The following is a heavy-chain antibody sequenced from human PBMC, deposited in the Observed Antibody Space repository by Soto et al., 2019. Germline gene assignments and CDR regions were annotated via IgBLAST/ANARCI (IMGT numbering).Heavy chain of an antibody. CDR3: AKGNQEAGTSGYYFDY. D-gene: IGHD6-19*01. Sequence: PGGSLRLSCAASGFTFSSYAMSWVRQAPGKGLEWVSAISGSGGSTYYADSVKGRFTISRDNSKNTLYLQMNGLRAEDTAVYYCAKGNQEAGTSGYYFDYWGQGTLVTVSS. CDR2: ISGSGGST. V-gene: IGHV3-23*01. CDR1: GFTFSSYA. J-gene: IGHJ4*02.